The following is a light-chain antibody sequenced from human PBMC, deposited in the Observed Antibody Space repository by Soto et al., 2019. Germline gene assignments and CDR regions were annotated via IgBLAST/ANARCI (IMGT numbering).Light chain of an antibody. V-gene: IGKV1-17*01. CDR2: AAS. CDR3: LQHNSYPRT. Sequence: DIQMTQSPSSLSASVGDRVTITFRASQSISSYLNWYQQKPGKAPKLLIYAASSLQSGVPSRFSGSGSGTEFTLTISSLQPEDFATYYCLQHNSYPRTFGQGTKVDI. CDR1: QSISSY. J-gene: IGKJ1*01.